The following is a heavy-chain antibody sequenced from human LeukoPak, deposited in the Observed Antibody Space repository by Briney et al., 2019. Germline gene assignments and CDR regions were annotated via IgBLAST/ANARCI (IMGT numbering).Heavy chain of an antibody. CDR2: IYHSGST. CDR3: ASQTYDILTGYPLDY. D-gene: IGHD3-9*01. V-gene: IGHV4-30-2*01. CDR1: GGSISSGGYS. J-gene: IGHJ4*02. Sequence: SQTLSLTCAVSGGSISSGGYSWSWIRQPPGKGLEWIGYIYHSGSTYYNPSLKSRVTISVDRSKNQFSLKLSSVTAADTAVYYCASQTYDILTGYPLDYWGQGTLVTVSS.